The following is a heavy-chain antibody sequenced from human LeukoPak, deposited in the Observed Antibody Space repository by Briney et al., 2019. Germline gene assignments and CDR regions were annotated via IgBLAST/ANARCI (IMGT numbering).Heavy chain of an antibody. CDR3: ARGRSSWYGANNWFDP. J-gene: IGHJ5*02. CDR1: GYTFTTYD. Sequence: SVKVSCKASGYTFTTYDINWVRQATGQGLEWMGWMNPSSGNTGYAQKVQGRVTMTRDTSISTAYMELSGLRSEDTAVYYCARGRSSWYGANNWFDPWGQGTLVTVSS. D-gene: IGHD6-13*01. V-gene: IGHV1-8*01. CDR2: MNPSSGNT.